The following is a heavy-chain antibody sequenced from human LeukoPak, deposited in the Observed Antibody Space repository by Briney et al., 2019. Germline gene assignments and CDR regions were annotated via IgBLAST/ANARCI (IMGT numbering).Heavy chain of an antibody. CDR3: AKDLPTKCRGDCPSDS. CDR1: GGSMSSYY. D-gene: IGHD2-21*02. J-gene: IGHJ5*01. V-gene: IGHV4-4*07. Sequence: SETLSLTCTVSGGSMSSYYWSWIRQSAGKGLEWIGRMYTSGSTNYNPSLKSRVTMSIDTSKKQFSLKLNSVTAADTAVYYCAKDLPTKCRGDCPSDSWGQGTLVTVSS. CDR2: MYTSGST.